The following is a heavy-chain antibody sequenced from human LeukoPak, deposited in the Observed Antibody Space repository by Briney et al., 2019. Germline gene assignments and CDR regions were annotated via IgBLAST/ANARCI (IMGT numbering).Heavy chain of an antibody. CDR3: ATCTAGWVYYYGMDV. D-gene: IGHD6-13*01. J-gene: IGHJ6*02. CDR1: GYTLAELS. CDR2: FDPEDGET. V-gene: IGHV1-24*01. Sequence: GASVKVSCKVSGYTLAELSMHWVRQAPGKGLEWMGGFDPEDGETIYAQKFQGRVTMTEDTFTDTAYMELSSLRSEDTAVYYCATCTAGWVYYYGMDVWGQGTAVTVSS.